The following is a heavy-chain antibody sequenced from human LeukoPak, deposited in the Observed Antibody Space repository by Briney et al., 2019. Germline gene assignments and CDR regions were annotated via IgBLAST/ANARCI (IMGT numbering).Heavy chain of an antibody. D-gene: IGHD5-18*01. J-gene: IGHJ6*02. CDR1: GFTVSSNY. CDR3: VRARYSYVPHYYYYGMDV. Sequence: GGSLRLSCAASGFTVSSNYMSWVRQAPGKGLEWVSVIYSGGSTYYADSVKGRFTISRHNSKNTLYLQMNSLRAEDTAVYYCVRARYSYVPHYYYYGMDVWGQGTTVTVSS. CDR2: IYSGGST. V-gene: IGHV3-53*04.